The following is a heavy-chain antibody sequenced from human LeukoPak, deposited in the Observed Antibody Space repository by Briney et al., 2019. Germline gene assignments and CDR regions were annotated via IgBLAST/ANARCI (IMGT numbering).Heavy chain of an antibody. Sequence: GGSLRLSYAVSGFTFSSYWMAWVRQAPGKGLEWVANINPDESEKYYVDSVKGRFTISRDNAENSLYLQMNSLRAEDTAVYYCARWIFGVVGDVWGQGTTVTVSS. V-gene: IGHV3-7*01. J-gene: IGHJ6*02. CDR3: ARWIFGVVGDV. CDR1: GFTFSSYW. D-gene: IGHD3-3*01. CDR2: INPDESEK.